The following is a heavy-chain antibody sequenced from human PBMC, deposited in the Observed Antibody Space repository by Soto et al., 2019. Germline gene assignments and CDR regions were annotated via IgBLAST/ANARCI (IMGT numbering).Heavy chain of an antibody. Sequence: SETLSLTCTVSGGSISSYYWSWIRQPPGKGLEWIGYIYYSGSTNYNPSLKSRVTISVDTSKNQFSLKLSSVTAADTAVYYCARSVGGYDVRDWFDPWGQGTLVTVSS. CDR2: IYYSGST. J-gene: IGHJ5*02. CDR3: ARSVGGYDVRDWFDP. CDR1: GGSISSYY. V-gene: IGHV4-59*01. D-gene: IGHD5-12*01.